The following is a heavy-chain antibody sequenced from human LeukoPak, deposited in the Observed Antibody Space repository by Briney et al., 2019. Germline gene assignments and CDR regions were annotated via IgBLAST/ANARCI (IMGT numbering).Heavy chain of an antibody. Sequence: GGSLRLSCAASGFSFSSYTMNWVRQAPGKGLEWVSAINNSGGSTYYADSVKGRFTISRDNSKNTLYLQMNSLRAEDTAVYYCARGTGTDYWGQGTLVTVSS. CDR1: GFSFSSYT. J-gene: IGHJ4*02. CDR2: INNSGGST. CDR3: ARGTGTDY. D-gene: IGHD1-1*01. V-gene: IGHV3-23*01.